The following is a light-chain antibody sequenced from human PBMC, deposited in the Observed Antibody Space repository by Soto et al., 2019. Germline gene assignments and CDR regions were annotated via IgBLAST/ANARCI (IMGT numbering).Light chain of an antibody. CDR2: AAS. Sequence: DIQMTQSPSSLSASVGDKVTVTCRASQSISGYLNWYQQKPGRAPKLLISAASSLQSGVPSRFSGSGSGTDFTLTISSLQPEDFATYYCQESYSTPPMYTFGQGTKLEIK. J-gene: IGKJ2*01. V-gene: IGKV1-39*01. CDR1: QSISGY. CDR3: QESYSTPPMYT.